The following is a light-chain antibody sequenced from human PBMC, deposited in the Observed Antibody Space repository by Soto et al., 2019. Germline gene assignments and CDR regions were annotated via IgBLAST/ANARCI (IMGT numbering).Light chain of an antibody. CDR1: SSNIGDYNY. Sequence: QSVLTQPASVSGSPGQSITISCTGTSSNIGDYNYVSWYQQHPGKAPKLMIYEVSNRPSGVSNRFSGSKSGNTASLTISGLQADDEADYYCSSYTSSTIVVFGGGTKLTVL. CDR2: EVS. V-gene: IGLV2-14*01. J-gene: IGLJ2*01. CDR3: SSYTSSTIVV.